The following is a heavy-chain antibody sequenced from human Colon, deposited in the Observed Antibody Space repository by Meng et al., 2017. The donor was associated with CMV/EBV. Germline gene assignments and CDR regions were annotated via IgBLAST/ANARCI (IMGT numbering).Heavy chain of an antibody. Sequence: QVTLQQRGAGLLKTSDPLSLTRGVSGAALSAYDWNWIRQSPGKGLEWIGEINQSGSTNYNPSLKSRVTVSVDTSKNQFSLRVTSVTAADSALYYCAREAGQFFGVIVYDSWGQGTLVTVSS. CDR3: AREAGQFFGVIVYDS. CDR1: GAALSAYD. D-gene: IGHD3-3*01. J-gene: IGHJ4*02. V-gene: IGHV4-34*01. CDR2: INQSGST.